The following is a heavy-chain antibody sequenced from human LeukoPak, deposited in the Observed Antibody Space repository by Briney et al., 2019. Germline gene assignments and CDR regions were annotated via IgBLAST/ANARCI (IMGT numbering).Heavy chain of an antibody. V-gene: IGHV3-53*01. Sequence: GGSLRLSCATSGFTLSSNYMRWVRQAPGKGLEWVSVIYRGVTTYYADSVKGRFTISSDNSKNTFYLEMNSLRVEDTAVYYCTREVRTSSPFDYWGQGTLVTVSS. CDR3: TREVRTSSPFDY. D-gene: IGHD6-6*01. CDR1: GFTLSSNY. CDR2: IYRGVTT. J-gene: IGHJ4*02.